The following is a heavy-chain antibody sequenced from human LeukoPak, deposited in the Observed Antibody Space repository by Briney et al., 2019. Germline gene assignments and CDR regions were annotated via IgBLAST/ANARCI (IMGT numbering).Heavy chain of an antibody. CDR3: TRERPTYYYDSSGLFDY. CDR2: IRSKAYGGTT. V-gene: IGHV3-49*04. Sequence: GGSLRLSCAASGFIFSSYAMSWVRQAPGKGLEWVGFIRSKAYGGTTEYAASVKGRFTISRDDSKSIAYLQMNSLKTEDTAVYYCTRERPTYYYDSSGLFDYWGQGTLVTVSS. J-gene: IGHJ4*02. D-gene: IGHD3-22*01. CDR1: GFIFSSYA.